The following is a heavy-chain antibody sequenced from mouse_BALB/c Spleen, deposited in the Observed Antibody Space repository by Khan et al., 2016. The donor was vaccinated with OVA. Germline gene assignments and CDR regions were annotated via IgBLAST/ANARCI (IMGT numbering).Heavy chain of an antibody. CDR1: GYTFTSHT. CDR2: INPRSGYT. J-gene: IGHJ4*01. Sequence: QVQLQQSGAELARPGASVKMSCKASGYTFTSHTMHWVKQGPGQGLEWIGYINPRSGYTNYNQKFNDKATLTADTSSSTAYIQLHSLTSEDSAVYYGARRTTEYAMDYWGQGTSVTVSS. D-gene: IGHD2-14*01. CDR3: ARRTTEYAMDY. V-gene: IGHV1-4*01.